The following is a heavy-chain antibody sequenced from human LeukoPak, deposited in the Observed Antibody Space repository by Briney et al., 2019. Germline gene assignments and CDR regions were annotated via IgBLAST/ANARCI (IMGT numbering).Heavy chain of an antibody. CDR2: LNPTSGDT. CDR3: ARGAWAGYSSSYGSDY. V-gene: IGHV1-2*02. CDR1: GYTFTDYY. D-gene: IGHD6-13*01. J-gene: IGHJ4*02. Sequence: ASLTVSCTASGYTFTDYYIHWVRQAPGQGRQWMAWLNPTSGDTNYAEKVQGRVPMTRDTSRSTAYLQLSGLRSDDTAVYYCARGAWAGYSSSYGSDYWGQGRPVTVSS.